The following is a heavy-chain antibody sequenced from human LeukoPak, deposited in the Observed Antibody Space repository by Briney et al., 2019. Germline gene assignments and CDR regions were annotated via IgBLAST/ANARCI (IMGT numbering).Heavy chain of an antibody. Sequence: EPGGSLRLSCAASGFTFSSYAMSWVRQAPGKGLEWVSDISGSGGSTYYADSVKGRFTISRDNSKNTLYLQMNSLGAEDTAVYYCAKDSRVYDFWSGCSAPGWFDPWGQGTLVTVSS. V-gene: IGHV3-23*01. CDR2: ISGSGGST. J-gene: IGHJ5*02. CDR1: GFTFSSYA. D-gene: IGHD3-3*01. CDR3: AKDSRVYDFWSGCSAPGWFDP.